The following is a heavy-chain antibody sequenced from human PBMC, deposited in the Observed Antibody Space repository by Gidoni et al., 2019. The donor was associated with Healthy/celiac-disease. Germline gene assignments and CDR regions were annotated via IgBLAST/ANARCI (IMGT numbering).Heavy chain of an antibody. CDR1: GFTCSSYS. V-gene: IGHV3-21*01. CDR2: ISSSSSYI. D-gene: IGHD6-13*01. CDR3: AVLTAADYGMDV. Sequence: EVQLVESGGGLVKPGGSLRLSCAASGFTCSSYSMNWVRQAPGKGLEWVSSISSSSSYIYYADSVKGRFTISRDNAKNSLYLQMNSLRAEDTAVYYCAVLTAADYGMDVWGQGTTVTVSS. J-gene: IGHJ6*02.